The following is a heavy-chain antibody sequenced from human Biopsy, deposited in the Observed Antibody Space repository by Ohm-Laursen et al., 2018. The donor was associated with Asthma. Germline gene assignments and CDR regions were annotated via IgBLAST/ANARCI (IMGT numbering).Heavy chain of an antibody. J-gene: IGHJ4*02. V-gene: IGHV3-23*01. CDR3: AKFRVAVAAVFHY. CDR2: ISGSGGST. Sequence: SLRLSCTAFGFTFSSYAMSWVRQAPGKGLEWVSAISGSGGSTYYADSVKGRFTISRDNSKNTLFLQMNSLRAEDTAVYYCAKFRVAVAAVFHYWGQGTLVTVSS. D-gene: IGHD6-19*01. CDR1: GFTFSSYA.